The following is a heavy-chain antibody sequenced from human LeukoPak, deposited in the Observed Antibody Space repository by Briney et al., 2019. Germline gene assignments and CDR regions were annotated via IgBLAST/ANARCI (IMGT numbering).Heavy chain of an antibody. CDR2: IRYDGSNK. J-gene: IGHJ6*02. D-gene: IGHD3-22*01. CDR1: GFTFSSYG. CDR3: ARDLIVTMTGGHDYYYGMDV. Sequence: PGGSLRLSCAASGFTFSSYGMHWVRQAPGKGLEWVAFIRYDGSNKYYADSVKGRFTISRDNSKNTLYLQMNSLRAEDTAVYYCARDLIVTMTGGHDYYYGMDVWGQGTTVTVSS. V-gene: IGHV3-30*02.